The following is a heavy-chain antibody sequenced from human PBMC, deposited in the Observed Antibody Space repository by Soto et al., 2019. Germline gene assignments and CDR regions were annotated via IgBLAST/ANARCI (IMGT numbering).Heavy chain of an antibody. J-gene: IGHJ4*02. Sequence: SETLSLTCTVSGGSISSYYWSWIRQPPGKGLEWIGYIYYSGSTNYNPSLKSRVTISVDTSKNQFSLKLSSVTAADTAVYYCARRVATIERGYFDYWGQGTLVTVSS. CDR3: ARRVATIERGYFDY. V-gene: IGHV4-59*08. CDR2: IYYSGST. D-gene: IGHD5-12*01. CDR1: GGSISSYY.